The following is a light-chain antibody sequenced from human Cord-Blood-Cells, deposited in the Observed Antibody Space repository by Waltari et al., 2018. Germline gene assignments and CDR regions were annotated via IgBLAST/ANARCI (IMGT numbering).Light chain of an antibody. CDR2: DVS. V-gene: IGLV2-14*03. CDR3: SSYTSSSIWV. Sequence: QSALIQPASVSGSPGPSITISCPGPSSAVAGDIYVSWYQQHPGKAPKLMIYDVSNRPSGVSNRFSGSKSGNTASLTISGLQAEDEADYYCSSYTSSSIWVFGGGTKLTVL. J-gene: IGLJ3*02. CDR1: SSAVAGDIY.